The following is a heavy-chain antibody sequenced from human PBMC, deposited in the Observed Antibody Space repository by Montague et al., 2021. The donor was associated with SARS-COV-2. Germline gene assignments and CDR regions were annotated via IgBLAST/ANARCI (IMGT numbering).Heavy chain of an antibody. J-gene: IGHJ4*02. CDR2: INHSGST. Sequence: SETLSLTCAVYGGSFSNYYWTWIRQPPGKGLEWIGEINHSGSTNYNPSLKSRVTISVDTSKNQYSLKLTSVTAADTAVYFCARGGIAACRHYLDYWGQGTLVTVSS. CDR1: GGSFSNYY. V-gene: IGHV4-34*01. D-gene: IGHD6-6*01. CDR3: ARGGIAACRHYLDY.